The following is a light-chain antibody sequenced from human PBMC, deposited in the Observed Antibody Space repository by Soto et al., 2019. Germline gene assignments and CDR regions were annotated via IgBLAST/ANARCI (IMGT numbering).Light chain of an antibody. CDR2: DVS. CDR1: SSDVGGYNY. V-gene: IGLV2-14*03. CDR3: SSYTSGSTLGV. J-gene: IGLJ1*01. Sequence: QSVLTQPASVPGSPGQSITISCTGTSSDVGGYNYVSWYQQLPGKAPKLMIYDVSNRPSGVSNRFSGSKSGNTASLTISGLQAEDEADYYCSSYTSGSTLGVFGTGTKATV.